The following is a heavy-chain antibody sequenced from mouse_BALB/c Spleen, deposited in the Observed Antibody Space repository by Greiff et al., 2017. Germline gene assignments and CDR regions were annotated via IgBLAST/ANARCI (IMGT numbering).Heavy chain of an antibody. CDR1: GYTFTDYW. V-gene: IGHV1-69*01. CDR2: IDTSDSYT. D-gene: IGHD2-1*01. Sequence: QVQLKQPGAELVMPGASVKMSCKASGYTFTDYWMHWVKQRPGQGLEWIGAIDTSDSYTSYNQKFKGKATLTVDESSSTAYMQLSSLTSEDSAVYYCARRGNGNYGDWYFDVWGAGTTVTVSS. CDR3: ARRGNGNYGDWYFDV. J-gene: IGHJ1*01.